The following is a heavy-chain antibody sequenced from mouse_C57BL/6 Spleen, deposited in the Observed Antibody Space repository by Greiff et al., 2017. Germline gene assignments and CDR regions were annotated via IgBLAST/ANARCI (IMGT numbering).Heavy chain of an antibody. J-gene: IGHJ1*03. CDR3: TGSRRYFDV. CDR2: IDPETGGT. CDR1: GYTFTDYE. V-gene: IGHV1-15*01. D-gene: IGHD1-1*01. Sequence: QVQLKGSGAELVRPGASVTLSCKASGYTFTDYEMHWVKQTPVHGLEWIGAIDPETGGTAYNQKFKGKAILTADKSSSSAYMGLRSLTSEDSAVYYCTGSRRYFDVWGTGTTVTVSS.